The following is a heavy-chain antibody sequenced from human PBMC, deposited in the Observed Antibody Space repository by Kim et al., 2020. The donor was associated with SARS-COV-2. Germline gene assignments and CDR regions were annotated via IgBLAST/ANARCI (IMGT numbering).Heavy chain of an antibody. J-gene: IGHJ1*01. CDR1: GFTFSRYA. D-gene: IGHD2-2*02. CDR2: ISGSGGTT. CDR3: ASPYQVLYQYFQH. V-gene: IGHV3-23*01. Sequence: GGSLRLSCAASGFTFSRYAISWVRQASGKGLEWVAAISGSGGTTHYADSVKGRFTISRDNSKNTLYLQMNSLRVEDTAVYYCASPYQVLYQYFQHWGQGTLVTVSS.